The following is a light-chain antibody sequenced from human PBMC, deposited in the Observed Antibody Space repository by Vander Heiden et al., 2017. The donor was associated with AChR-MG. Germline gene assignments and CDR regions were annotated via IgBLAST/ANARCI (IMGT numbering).Light chain of an antibody. CDR3: CSYAGSSTPVV. CDR1: SRDVGSYKL. V-gene: IGLV2-23*01. J-gene: IGLJ2*01. CDR2: EGS. Sequence: QSALTQPASVSGSPGQSITISCTGTSRDVGSYKLVSWYQQHPGKAPKLMIYEGSKRPSGVSNRFSGSKSGNTASLTIAGLQAEDEADYYCCSYAGSSTPVVFGGGTKLTVL.